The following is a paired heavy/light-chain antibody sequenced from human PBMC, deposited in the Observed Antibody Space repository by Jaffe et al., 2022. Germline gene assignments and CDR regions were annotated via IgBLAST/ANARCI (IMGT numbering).Light chain of an antibody. CDR3: QQYYSTPPFT. J-gene: IGKJ3*01. CDR1: QGISNS. CDR2: AAS. V-gene: IGKV1-NL1*01. Sequence: DIQMTQSPSSLSASVGDRVTITCRASQGISNSLAWYQQKPGKAPKLLLYAASRLESGVPSRFSGSGSGTDYTLTISSLQPEDFATYYCQQYYSTPPFTFGPGTKVDIK.
Heavy chain of an antibody. J-gene: IGHJ3*02. D-gene: IGHD3-9*01. Sequence: QVQLVQSGAEVKKPGASVKVSCKASGYTFTSYYMHWVRQAPGQGLEWMGIINPSGGSTSYAQKFQGRVTMTRDTSTSTVYMELSSLRSEDTAVYYCAREMIYDILTGYQHHDAFDIWGQGTMVTVSS. CDR2: INPSGGST. CDR3: AREMIYDILTGYQHHDAFDI. V-gene: IGHV1-46*01. CDR1: GYTFTSYY.